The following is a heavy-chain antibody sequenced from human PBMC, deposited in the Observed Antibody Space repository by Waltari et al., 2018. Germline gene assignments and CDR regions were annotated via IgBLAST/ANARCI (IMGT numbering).Heavy chain of an antibody. J-gene: IGHJ4*02. CDR2: IYYGGST. V-gene: IGHV4-39*01. CDR1: GGSISSSSYY. Sequence: QLQLQESGPGLVKPSETLSLTCTVSGGSISSSSYYWGWIRQPPGKGLEWIGSIYYGGSTYYNPSLKSRVTISVDTSKNQFSLKLSSVTAADTAVYYCASRGRITIFGVGPDYWGQGTLVTVSS. CDR3: ASRGRITIFGVGPDY. D-gene: IGHD3-3*01.